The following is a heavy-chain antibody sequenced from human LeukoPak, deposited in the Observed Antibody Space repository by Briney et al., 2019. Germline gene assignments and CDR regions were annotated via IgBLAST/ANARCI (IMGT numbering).Heavy chain of an antibody. Sequence: GGSLRLSCEASGFTFTTYWIHWVRQGPGKGLVWVSRIKYDGSTSNYADSVKGRFTISRDDSRDTLYLQMNSLKAEDTAVYYCAKDAFSYNGVFDPSDIWGQGTMVTVSS. V-gene: IGHV3-74*01. CDR3: AKDAFSYNGVFDPSDI. J-gene: IGHJ3*02. CDR1: GFTFTTYW. CDR2: IKYDGSTS. D-gene: IGHD3-3*01.